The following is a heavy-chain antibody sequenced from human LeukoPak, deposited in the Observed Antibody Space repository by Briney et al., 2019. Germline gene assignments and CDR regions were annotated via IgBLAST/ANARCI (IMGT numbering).Heavy chain of an antibody. CDR2: INTNRGGT. V-gene: IGHV1-2*02. J-gene: IGHJ4*02. CDR1: GYTFSKYY. D-gene: IGHD6-6*01. Sequence: ASVKVSCKASGYTFSKYYMHWVRQAPGQGLEWMGWINTNRGGTHYAQNFQGRVTMTRDTSITTAYMELRRLRSDDTAVYYCARAGYSSYYFDSWGQGTLVTVSS. CDR3: ARAGYSSYYFDS.